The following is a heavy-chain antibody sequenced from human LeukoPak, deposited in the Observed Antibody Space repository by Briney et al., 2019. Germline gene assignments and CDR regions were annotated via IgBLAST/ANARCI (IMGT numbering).Heavy chain of an antibody. Sequence: GRSLRLSCAASGFTFSSYGMHWVRQAPGKGLEWVAVIWYGGSNKYYADSVKGRFTISRDNSKNTLYLQMNSLRAEDTAVYYCATQGGSGGNYAFDIWGQGTMVTVSS. CDR1: GFTFSSYG. V-gene: IGHV3-33*08. J-gene: IGHJ3*02. CDR2: IWYGGSNK. CDR3: ATQGGSGGNYAFDI. D-gene: IGHD4-23*01.